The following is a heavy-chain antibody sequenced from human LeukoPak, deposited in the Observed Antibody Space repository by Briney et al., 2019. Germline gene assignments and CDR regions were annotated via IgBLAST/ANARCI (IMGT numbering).Heavy chain of an antibody. V-gene: IGHV3-23*01. CDR1: AFTFSTYA. D-gene: IGHD3-22*01. CDR3: AKDLLHYYDSSGYYPFDY. CDR2: ISGSGGST. Sequence: GGSLRLSCAASAFTFSTYAMSWVRQAPGKGLEWVSAISGSGGSTYYADSVKGRFTISRDNSKNTLYLQMNSLRAEDTAVYYCAKDLLHYYDSSGYYPFDYWGQGTLVTVSS. J-gene: IGHJ4*02.